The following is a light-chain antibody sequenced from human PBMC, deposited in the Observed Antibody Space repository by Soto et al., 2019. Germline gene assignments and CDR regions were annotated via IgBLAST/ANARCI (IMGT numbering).Light chain of an antibody. Sequence: QSALTQPPSASGSPGQSVTISCTGTSSDVGGYNYVSWYQQHPGKAPKLIIFEVTKRPSGVPDRFSGSKSGNTASLTVSGLQAEDEADDYCTSYAGSNNCALSVFGTGTKVTV. V-gene: IGLV2-8*01. CDR3: TSYAGSNNCALSV. J-gene: IGLJ1*01. CDR1: SSDVGGYNY. CDR2: EVT.